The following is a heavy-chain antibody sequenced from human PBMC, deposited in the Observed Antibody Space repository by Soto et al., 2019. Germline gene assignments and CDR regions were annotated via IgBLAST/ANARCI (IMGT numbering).Heavy chain of an antibody. D-gene: IGHD1-26*01. CDR2: INHSGST. CDR1: GGSFSGYY. V-gene: IGHV4-34*01. Sequence: SETLSLTCAVYGGSFSGYYWSWIRQPPGKGLEWIGEINHSGSTNYNPSLKSRVTISVDTSKNQFSLRLSSVTAADTAVYYCARGRASGSRPLIYYYYYYGMDVWGQGTTVTVSS. J-gene: IGHJ6*02. CDR3: ARGRASGSRPLIYYYYYYGMDV.